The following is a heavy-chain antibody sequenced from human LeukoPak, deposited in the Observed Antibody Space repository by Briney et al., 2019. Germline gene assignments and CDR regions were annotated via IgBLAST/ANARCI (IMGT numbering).Heavy chain of an antibody. J-gene: IGHJ4*02. CDR3: ARDQRGFSYSKYYFDY. V-gene: IGHV3-33*01. CDR2: IWYDRTNK. D-gene: IGHD5-18*01. Sequence: GRSLRLSCAASGFSFSSYGMHWVRQAPGKGLELVAVIWYDRTNKYYADSVKGRFTISRDNSKNTLYLQMNSLRAEDTAVYYCARDQRGFSYSKYYFDYWGQGTLVTVSS. CDR1: GFSFSSYG.